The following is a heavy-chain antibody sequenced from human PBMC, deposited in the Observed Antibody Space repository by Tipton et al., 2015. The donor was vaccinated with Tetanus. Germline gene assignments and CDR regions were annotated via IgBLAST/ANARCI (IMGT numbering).Heavy chain of an antibody. CDR1: GYSFSNSNFW. Sequence: VQLVQSGTEVKKPGESLKISCKASGYSFSNSNFWIGWVRQLPGKGLEWMGIIYPGDSETRYSPSFEGQVTFSVDKSINTAYLQWSSLKASDTALYFCARLVKQWLVPEDYWGQGTLVTVS. D-gene: IGHD6-19*01. V-gene: IGHV5-51*01. CDR3: ARLVKQWLVPEDY. CDR2: IYPGDSET. J-gene: IGHJ4*02.